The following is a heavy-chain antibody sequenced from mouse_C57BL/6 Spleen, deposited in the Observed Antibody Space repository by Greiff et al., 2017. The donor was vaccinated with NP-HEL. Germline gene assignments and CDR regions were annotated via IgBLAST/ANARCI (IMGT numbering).Heavy chain of an antibody. Sequence: EVQLQESGPVLVKPGASVKMSCKASGYTFTDYYMNWVKQSHGKSLEWIGVINPYNGGTSYNQKFKGKATLTVDKSSSTAYMELNSLTSEDSAVYYCARSEYGSSYWFAYWGQGTLVTVSA. CDR3: ARSEYGSSYWFAY. J-gene: IGHJ3*01. V-gene: IGHV1-19*01. CDR2: INPYNGGT. D-gene: IGHD1-1*01. CDR1: GYTFTDYY.